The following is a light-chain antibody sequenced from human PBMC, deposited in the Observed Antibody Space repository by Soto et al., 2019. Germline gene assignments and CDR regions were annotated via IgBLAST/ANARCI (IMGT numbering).Light chain of an antibody. J-gene: IGLJ3*02. CDR3: VLYMGSGLWV. CDR2: STN. V-gene: IGLV8-61*01. CDR1: SGSVSTSYY. Sequence: QTVVTQEPSFSVSPGGTVTLTCGLSSGSVSTSYYPSWYQQTPGQAPRTLIYSTNTRSSGVPDRFSGSILGNKAALTITGAQVDDESDYYCVLYMGSGLWVFGGGTKVTVL.